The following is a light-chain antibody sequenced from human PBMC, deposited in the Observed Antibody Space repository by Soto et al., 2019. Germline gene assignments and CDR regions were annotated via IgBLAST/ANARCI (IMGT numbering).Light chain of an antibody. CDR1: QSLSSN. CDR3: QQYKNWPIT. J-gene: IGKJ5*01. Sequence: EVAMTQSPATLSVSFSPWETATLPCRASQSLSSNLAWYQQKPGQSPRLLIYDASTRATGIPARFTGSGSGTEFTLTISSLQSEDFAVYYCQQYKNWPITFGQGTRLEIK. V-gene: IGKV3-15*01. CDR2: DAS.